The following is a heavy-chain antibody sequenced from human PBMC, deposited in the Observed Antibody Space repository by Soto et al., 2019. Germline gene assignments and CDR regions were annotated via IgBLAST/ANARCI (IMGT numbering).Heavy chain of an antibody. J-gene: IGHJ4*02. Sequence: EVQLVESGGGLVQPGGSLRLSCAASGFTFSSYDMHWVRKPPGKGLEWVSAIGPAGDTYYPGSVQGRFTISRDNAKNSLYLQVNTLRAEDTAIYYCATGGWGSSWYEGGSRIDYWGQGTLVTVSS. CDR3: ATGGWGSSWYEGGSRIDY. D-gene: IGHD6-13*01. CDR1: GFTFSSYD. V-gene: IGHV3-13*01. CDR2: IGPAGDT.